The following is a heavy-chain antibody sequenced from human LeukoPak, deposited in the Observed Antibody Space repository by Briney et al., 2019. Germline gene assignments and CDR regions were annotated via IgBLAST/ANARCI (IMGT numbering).Heavy chain of an antibody. D-gene: IGHD5-18*01. CDR3: ARGTVDTGMAPVF. CDR1: GGSISSYY. Sequence: PSETLSLTCTVSGGSISSYYWSWIRQSPRKGLEWIGYIYYSGSTNYNPSLKSRVTISIDLSKNQFSLRMFPVTAADTAVYYCARGTVDTGMAPVFWGQGSLVTVSS. V-gene: IGHV4-59*12. J-gene: IGHJ4*02. CDR2: IYYSGST.